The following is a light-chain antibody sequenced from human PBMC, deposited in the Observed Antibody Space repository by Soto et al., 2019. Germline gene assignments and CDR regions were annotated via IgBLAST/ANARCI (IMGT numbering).Light chain of an antibody. Sequence: QSVLTQPASVSGSPGQSITISCTGTSSDVGGYNYVSWYQQHPGKAPKLMIYEVSNRPSGVSHRFSGSKSGNTASLTISGLQAEDEADYYCQSYDSSLSVVFGGGTKVTVL. V-gene: IGLV2-14*01. CDR3: QSYDSSLSVV. CDR1: SSDVGGYNY. CDR2: EVS. J-gene: IGLJ2*01.